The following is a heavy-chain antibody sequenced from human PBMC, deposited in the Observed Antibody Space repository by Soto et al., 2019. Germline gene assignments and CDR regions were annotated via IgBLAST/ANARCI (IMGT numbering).Heavy chain of an antibody. D-gene: IGHD3-22*01. Sequence: PGGSLRLSCAASGFTFSDYYMSWIRQAPGKGLEWVSYISSSSSYTNYADSVKGRFTISRDNAKNSLYLQMNSLRAEDTAVYYCARDVPYYYDSSGYVVYWGQGTLVTVSS. J-gene: IGHJ4*02. V-gene: IGHV3-11*06. CDR3: ARDVPYYYDSSGYVVY. CDR2: ISSSSSYT. CDR1: GFTFSDYY.